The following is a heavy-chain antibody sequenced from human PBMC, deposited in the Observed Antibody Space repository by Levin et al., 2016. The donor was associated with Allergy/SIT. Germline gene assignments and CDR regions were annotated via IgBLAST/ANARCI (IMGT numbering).Heavy chain of an antibody. CDR2: IYSGGST. Sequence: WIRQPPGKGLEWVSVIYSGGSTYYADSVKGRFTISRDNSKNTLYLQMNSLRAEDTAVYYCTRVEGSRGWSPGWFDPWGQGTLVTVSS. J-gene: IGHJ5*02. CDR3: TRVEGSRGWSPGWFDP. D-gene: IGHD3-3*01. V-gene: IGHV3-53*01.